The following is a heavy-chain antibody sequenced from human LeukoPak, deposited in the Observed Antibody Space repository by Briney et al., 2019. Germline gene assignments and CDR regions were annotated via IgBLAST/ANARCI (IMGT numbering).Heavy chain of an antibody. J-gene: IGHJ4*02. CDR2: ISTSSSVT. CDR1: GFTFSSST. D-gene: IGHD1-26*01. CDR3: AKRSGINYGFFDS. V-gene: IGHV3-48*01. Sequence: GGSLRLSCAASGFTFSSSTMNWVRQAPGKGLEWVSYISTSSSVTFYADSVRGRFTVSRDNAKKSLYLQMNSLRSEDTAVYYCAKRSGINYGFFDSWGQGTLVTVSS.